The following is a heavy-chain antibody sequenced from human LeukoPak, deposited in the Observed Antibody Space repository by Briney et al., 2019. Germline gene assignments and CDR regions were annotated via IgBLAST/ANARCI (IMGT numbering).Heavy chain of an antibody. Sequence: SETLSLTCTVSGGSLSRFYWAWIRQPAGRGLEWIGRIHSGETTNYNPSLESRLTFSLDTSQNQFSLKLNSVTAADTAVYYCARDSPDGYTSGHYYYYLDVWGKGTTVTVSS. CDR3: ARDSPDGYTSGHYYYYLDV. J-gene: IGHJ6*03. CDR1: GGSLSRFY. V-gene: IGHV4-4*07. CDR2: IHSGETT. D-gene: IGHD5-18*01.